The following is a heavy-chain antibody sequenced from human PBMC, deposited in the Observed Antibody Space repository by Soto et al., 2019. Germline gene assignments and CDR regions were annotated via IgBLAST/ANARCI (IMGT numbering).Heavy chain of an antibody. CDR3: ARDRGRGYSYGYYFDY. J-gene: IGHJ4*02. CDR1: GGPISSYY. V-gene: IGHV4-59*01. Sequence: QVQLQESGPGLVKPSETLSLTCTVSGGPISSYYWSWIRQPPGKGLEWIGYIYYSGSTNYNPSLKSRFTISVDTSKNQFSLKLSSVTAADTAVYYCARDRGRGYSYGYYFDYWGQGTLVTVSS. D-gene: IGHD5-18*01. CDR2: IYYSGST.